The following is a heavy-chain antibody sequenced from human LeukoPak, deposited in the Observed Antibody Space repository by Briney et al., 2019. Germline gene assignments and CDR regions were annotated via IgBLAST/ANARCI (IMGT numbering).Heavy chain of an antibody. V-gene: IGHV3-53*01. CDR3: ARILGSPSRYYYYYCMDV. Sequence: PGGSLRLSCAASGFTVSSNYMSWVRQAPGKGLEWVSVIYSGGSTYYADSVKGRFTISRDNSKNTLYLQMNSLRAEDTAVYYCARILGSPSRYYYYYCMDVWGKGTTVTVSS. D-gene: IGHD6-13*01. CDR1: GFTVSSNY. J-gene: IGHJ6*03. CDR2: IYSGGST.